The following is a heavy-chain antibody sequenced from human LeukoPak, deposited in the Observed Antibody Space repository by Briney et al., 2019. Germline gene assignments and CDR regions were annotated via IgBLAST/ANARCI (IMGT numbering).Heavy chain of an antibody. J-gene: IGHJ6*03. CDR2: IYYSGST. D-gene: IGHD3-22*01. V-gene: IGHV4-59*01. CDR3: ARSSEGRYYYDSSGYSYYYYYMDV. CDR1: GGSISSYY. Sequence: KASETLSLTCTVSGGSISSYYWSWIRQPPGKGLEWIGYIYYSGSTSYNPSLKSRVTISVDTSKNQFSLKLSSVTAADTAVYYCARSSEGRYYYDSSGYSYYYYYMDVWGKGTTVTISS.